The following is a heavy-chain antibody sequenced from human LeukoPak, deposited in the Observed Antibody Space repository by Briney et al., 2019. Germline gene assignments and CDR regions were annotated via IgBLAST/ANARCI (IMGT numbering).Heavy chain of an antibody. Sequence: GGSLRLSCAASGFTFSSYAMSWVRQAPGKGLEWVANIKQDGSEKYYVDSVKGRFTISRDNAKNSLYLQMNSLRAEDTAVYYCARDGVEWELPDDAFDIWGQGTMVTVSS. J-gene: IGHJ3*02. D-gene: IGHD1-26*01. CDR2: IKQDGSEK. V-gene: IGHV3-7*01. CDR3: ARDGVEWELPDDAFDI. CDR1: GFTFSSYA.